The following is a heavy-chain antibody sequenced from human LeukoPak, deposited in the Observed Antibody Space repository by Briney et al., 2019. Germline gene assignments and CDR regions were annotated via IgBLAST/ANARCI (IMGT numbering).Heavy chain of an antibody. CDR2: INTNTGNP. Sequence: APVKVSCKASGGTFSSYTISWVRQAPGHGLEWMGGINTNTGNPTYAQGFTGRFVFSLDTSVSTAYLQISSLKAEDTAVYYCARDETDLRVGYWGQGTLVTVSS. CDR3: ARDETDLRVGY. V-gene: IGHV7-4-1*02. CDR1: GGTFSSYT. J-gene: IGHJ4*02. D-gene: IGHD3-3*01.